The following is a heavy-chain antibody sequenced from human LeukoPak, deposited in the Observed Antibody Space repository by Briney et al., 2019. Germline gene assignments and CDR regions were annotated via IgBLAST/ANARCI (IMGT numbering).Heavy chain of an antibody. CDR2: VGVSTSDT. Sequence: PGGSLRLSCRASGFTFSRYAMSGLRQAPGKGLEWVSVVGVSTSDTYYADSVKGRFTLSRDNSKNTLYLQMNSLRAEDTAIYYCAREVRVGALLSLDYWGQGTLVTVSS. CDR1: GFTFSRYA. D-gene: IGHD3-10*01. V-gene: IGHV3-23*01. J-gene: IGHJ4*02. CDR3: AREVRVGALLSLDY.